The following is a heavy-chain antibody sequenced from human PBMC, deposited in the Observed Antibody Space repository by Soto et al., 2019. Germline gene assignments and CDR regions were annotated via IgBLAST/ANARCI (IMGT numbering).Heavy chain of an antibody. CDR2: ISGTSDYI. V-gene: IGHV3-21*04. J-gene: IGHJ4*02. CDR3: AKTSSASERDSPGW. CDR1: GFTFSISS. Sequence: GGSLRLSYAASGFTFSISSMNWVRQAPGKGLEWVSSISGTSDYISYSDSLGGRFTISRDNSKNILFLQMKSLKAGDTAVYYCAKTSSASERDSPGWWGQGTLVTVSS. D-gene: IGHD2-21*01.